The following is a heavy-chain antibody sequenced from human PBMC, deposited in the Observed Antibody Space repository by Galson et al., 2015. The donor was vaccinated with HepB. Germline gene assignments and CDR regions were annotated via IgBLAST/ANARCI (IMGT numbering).Heavy chain of an antibody. D-gene: IGHD2-8*01. V-gene: IGHV3-7*01. Sequence: SLRLSCAASGFTFSRYWMSWVRQAPGKGLEWVAKIKTDGSEKYYLDSVMGRFTISRDNAQNSLYLQMNNLRSEDTAAFYCVREGGCAFDNWGQGTLDTVSS. CDR3: VREGGCAFDN. J-gene: IGHJ4*02. CDR1: GFTFSRYW. CDR2: IKTDGSEK.